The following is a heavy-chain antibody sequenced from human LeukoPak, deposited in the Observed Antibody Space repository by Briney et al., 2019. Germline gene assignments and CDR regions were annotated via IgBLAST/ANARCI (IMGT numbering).Heavy chain of an antibody. CDR3: ARHASVDGNWPRPLDY. V-gene: IGHV4-39*01. CDR2: IYYSGST. D-gene: IGHD6-19*01. Sequence: PPETLSLTWNVSGGSLSSIPYYWGWIRQPPGKGLEWIGHIYYSGSTYYNPSLKSRVTISVDTSKNQFSLKLTSVTAADTAVYYCARHASVDGNWPRPLDYWGQGSLVTVSS. J-gene: IGHJ4*02. CDR1: GGSLSSIPYY.